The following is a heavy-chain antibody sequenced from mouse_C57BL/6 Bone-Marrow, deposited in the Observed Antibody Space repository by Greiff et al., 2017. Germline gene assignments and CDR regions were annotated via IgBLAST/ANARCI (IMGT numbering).Heavy chain of an antibody. D-gene: IGHD2-10*01. J-gene: IGHJ4*01. V-gene: IGHV1-81*01. CDR1: GYTFTSYG. Sequence: VKVVESGAELARPGASVKLSCKASGYTFTSYGISWVKQRTGQGLEWIGEIYPRSGNTYYNEKFKGKATLTADKSSSTAYMALRILTSEDSSVYFCALLFYYAMDYWGQGTSVTVSS. CDR2: IYPRSGNT. CDR3: ALLFYYAMDY.